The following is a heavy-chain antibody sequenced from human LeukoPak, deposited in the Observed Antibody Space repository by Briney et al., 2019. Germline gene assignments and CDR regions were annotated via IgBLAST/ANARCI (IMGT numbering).Heavy chain of an antibody. V-gene: IGHV4-4*07. CDR3: ARGDITMVRGVRDNWFDP. CDR1: GGSISRYY. D-gene: IGHD3-10*01. J-gene: IGHJ5*02. CDR2: IYSDGTI. Sequence: SETLSLTCTVSGGSISRYYWSWIRQPAGKGLEWIGRIYSDGTITYNPSLQSRLTMSIDTSKNQFSLKLSFVTAADTAVYYCARGDITMVRGVRDNWFDPWGQGTLVTVSS.